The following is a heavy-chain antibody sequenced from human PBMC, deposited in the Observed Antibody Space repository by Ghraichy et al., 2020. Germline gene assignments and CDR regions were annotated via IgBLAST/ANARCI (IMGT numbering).Heavy chain of an antibody. Sequence: VKVSCKASGYTFTRSGISWVRQAPGQGLEWMGWISGYNGDMSYAQSLQGRVTMTTDTSTNTSYMELRSLRSDDTAVYYCARVHFYDRSGFHYYLDYWGQGTLVTVSS. CDR1: GYTFTRSG. V-gene: IGHV1-18*01. J-gene: IGHJ4*02. CDR2: ISGYNGDM. CDR3: ARVHFYDRSGFHYYLDY. D-gene: IGHD3-22*01.